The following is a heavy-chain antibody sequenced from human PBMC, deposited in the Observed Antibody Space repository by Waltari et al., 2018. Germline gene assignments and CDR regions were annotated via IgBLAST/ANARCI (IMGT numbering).Heavy chain of an antibody. CDR1: GFTLSDYA. J-gene: IGHJ4*02. V-gene: IGHV3-33*05. D-gene: IGHD5-12*01. CDR2: ITTDGRTK. CDR3: ARDLLVARDSFYEIGY. Sequence: QVNLVESGGCVVQPGGSLRRSCAATGFTLSDYAWTGVRQAPGKGLEWVSLITTDGRTKYYADSIKGRFTISRDNSKNTVDLEMNSLRVEDGAVYYCARDLLVARDSFYEIGYWGQGTLVTVSS.